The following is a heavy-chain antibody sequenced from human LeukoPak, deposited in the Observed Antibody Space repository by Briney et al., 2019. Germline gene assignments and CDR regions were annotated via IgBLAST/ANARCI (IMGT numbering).Heavy chain of an antibody. D-gene: IGHD1-14*01. CDR2: ISAYNGAT. CDR1: GYTLTSYG. V-gene: IGHV1-18*01. Sequence: ASVKVSCKASGYTLTSYGFSWVRQAPEQGLEWMGWISAYNGATNYAQKVQGRVTMTTDTSTSTAYMELSRLRSDDTAVYYCARVQKRTPAAVLHYWGQGTLVTVSS. J-gene: IGHJ4*02. CDR3: ARVQKRTPAAVLHY.